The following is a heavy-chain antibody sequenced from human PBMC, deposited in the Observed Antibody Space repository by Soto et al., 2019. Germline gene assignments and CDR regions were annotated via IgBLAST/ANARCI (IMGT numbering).Heavy chain of an antibody. CDR2: IYWDDDK. V-gene: IGHV2-5*02. Sequence: QITLKESGPTLVKPTQTLTLTCTFSGFSLTGSGVGVGWIRQPPGKALEWLALIYWDDDKRYSPSLKSRLTITKHTSKNQVALTVTNMDPVDTATYYCARFLWSDTSLYYFDYWGQGTLVTVSS. CDR1: GFSLTGSGVG. CDR3: ARFLWSDTSLYYFDY. J-gene: IGHJ4*02. D-gene: IGHD3-3*01.